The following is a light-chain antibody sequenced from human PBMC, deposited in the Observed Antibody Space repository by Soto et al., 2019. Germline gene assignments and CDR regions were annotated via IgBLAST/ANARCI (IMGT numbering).Light chain of an antibody. Sequence: EIVLTQSPGTLSLSPGERATLSCRASKSVSNNYLAWYQQKPGQAPRLLIYGASSRATGIPDRFSGSGSGTDFTLTISRLEPQDFSVYYCQQYGSSRWTFGQGTEVEIK. CDR2: GAS. CDR3: QQYGSSRWT. J-gene: IGKJ1*01. CDR1: KSVSNNY. V-gene: IGKV3-20*01.